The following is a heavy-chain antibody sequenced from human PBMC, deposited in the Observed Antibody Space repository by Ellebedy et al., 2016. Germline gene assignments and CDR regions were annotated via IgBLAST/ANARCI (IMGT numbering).Heavy chain of an antibody. Sequence: GSLRLSCIVSGDSISSRHLYWGWLRQPPGKGLEWIGSVCYTGSTYYTPSLKSRLTMSVDTSKSQISLKVTSVTAADTAVYYCARAPLGWGDFHDWGQGALVTVST. D-gene: IGHD3-16*01. CDR3: ARAPLGWGDFHD. CDR2: VCYTGST. J-gene: IGHJ4*02. CDR1: GDSISSRHLY. V-gene: IGHV4-39*02.